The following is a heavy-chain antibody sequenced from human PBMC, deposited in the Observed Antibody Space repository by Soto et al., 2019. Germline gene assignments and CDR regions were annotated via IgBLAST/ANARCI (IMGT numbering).Heavy chain of an antibody. CDR2: ISGDTKTT. Sequence: PGGSLRLSCSASGFTFSSYGMNWVRQAPGKGLEWVSYISGDTKTTNYADSVRGRFTITRDNVRSSLYLQLNSLRDGDTAVYYCARGGAGSPDYWGQGTLVTVYS. D-gene: IGHD1-26*01. J-gene: IGHJ4*02. CDR1: GFTFSSYG. V-gene: IGHV3-48*02. CDR3: ARGGAGSPDY.